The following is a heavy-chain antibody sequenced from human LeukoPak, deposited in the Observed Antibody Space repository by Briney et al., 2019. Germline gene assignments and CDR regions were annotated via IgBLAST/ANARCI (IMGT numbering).Heavy chain of an antibody. D-gene: IGHD1-14*01. CDR1: GYTFTAYF. CDR3: ARSTTRDLYFDY. J-gene: IGHJ4*02. CDR2: FNPNSGVT. Sequence: ASVKVSCKVSGYTFTAYFIHWVRQAPGQGLEWMGWFNPNSGVTHYAQKFQGRVTMTRDTYITTAYMELNSLRSDDTAVYYCARSTTRDLYFDYWGQGTLVTVSS. V-gene: IGHV1-2*02.